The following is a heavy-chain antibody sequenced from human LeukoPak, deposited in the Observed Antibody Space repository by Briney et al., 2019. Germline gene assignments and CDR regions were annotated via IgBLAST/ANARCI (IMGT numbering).Heavy chain of an antibody. V-gene: IGHV3-7*01. CDR2: IRQDGSEK. CDR3: ARVLGYSSSWPFDY. J-gene: IGHJ4*02. CDR1: GFTFSRYW. Sequence: PGGSLRLSCAASGFTFSRYWMSWVRQAPGKGLEWVANIRQDGSEKHYLDSVKGRITISRDNAKNSLYLQMNSLRVEDTAVYYCARVLGYSSSWPFDYWGQGTLVTVSS. D-gene: IGHD6-13*01.